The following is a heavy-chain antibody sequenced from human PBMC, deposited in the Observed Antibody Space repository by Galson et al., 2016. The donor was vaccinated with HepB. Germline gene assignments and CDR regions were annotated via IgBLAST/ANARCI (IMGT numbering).Heavy chain of an antibody. CDR2: TYYRSKWYT. V-gene: IGHV6-1*01. CDR1: GDSVSSHNVA. Sequence: CAISGDSVSSHNVAWHWIRQSPSRGLECLGRTYYRSKWYTEYEVSVKSRITVIPDTSKNQFSLQLKSVPPEDTAVFYCSREISIWGFAQWGQGTLVTGSS. CDR3: SREISIWGFAQ. J-gene: IGHJ4*02. D-gene: IGHD7-27*01.